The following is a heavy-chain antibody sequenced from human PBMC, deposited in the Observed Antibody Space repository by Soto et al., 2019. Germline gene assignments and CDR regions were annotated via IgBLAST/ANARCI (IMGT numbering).Heavy chain of an antibody. V-gene: IGHV1-18*01. CDR3: ARDPPYSSGWYAGFDP. Sequence: QVKLVQSGAEVKKPGASVKVSCKASGYTFTSYGISWVRQAPGQGLEWMGWISAYNGNTNYAQKLQGRVTMTTDTSPSTAYMERRSLRSDDTAVYYCARDPPYSSGWYAGFDPWGQGTLVTVSS. CDR2: ISAYNGNT. J-gene: IGHJ5*02. CDR1: GYTFTSYG. D-gene: IGHD6-19*01.